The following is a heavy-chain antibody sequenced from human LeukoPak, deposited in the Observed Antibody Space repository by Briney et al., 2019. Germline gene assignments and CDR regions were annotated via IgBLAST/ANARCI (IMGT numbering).Heavy chain of an antibody. V-gene: IGHV1-69*01. CDR2: IIPIFGTA. CDR1: GGTFSSYA. Sequence: SVKVSCKASGGTFSSYAISWVRQAPGQGLEWMGGIIPIFGTANYAQKFQGRVTITADESTSTAYMELSSLRSEDTAVYYCARGAAPFYDFWSGYYDNNWFDPWGQGTLVTVSS. CDR3: ARGAAPFYDFWSGYYDNNWFDP. J-gene: IGHJ5*02. D-gene: IGHD3-3*01.